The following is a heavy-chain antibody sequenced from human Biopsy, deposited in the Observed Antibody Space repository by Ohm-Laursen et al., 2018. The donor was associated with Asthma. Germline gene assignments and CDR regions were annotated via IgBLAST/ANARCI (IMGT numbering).Heavy chain of an antibody. Sequence: SETLSLTCTVSGGSMSSSSYYWGWIRQPPGKGLEWIGEINYRGDTNYNPSLESRVSISVDTSTYHFSLRLNSVTAADTAVYYCVRGEEVAGTYFKDWDQGTLVTVSS. D-gene: IGHD6-19*01. CDR2: INYRGDT. CDR1: GGSMSSSSYY. J-gene: IGHJ1*01. V-gene: IGHV4-39*02. CDR3: VRGEEVAGTYFKD.